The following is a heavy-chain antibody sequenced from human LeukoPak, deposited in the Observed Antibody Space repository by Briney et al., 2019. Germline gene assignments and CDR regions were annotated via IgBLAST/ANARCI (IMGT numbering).Heavy chain of an antibody. CDR2: INPNSGGT. CDR3: ARSLLWFGELLSFNAFDP. CDR1: GYTFGTHW. J-gene: IGHJ5*02. D-gene: IGHD3-10*01. Sequence: ASVKVSCKASGYTFGTHWMHWVRQAPGQGLEWMGWINPNSGGTNYAQKFQGRVTMTRNTSISTAYMELSSLRSEDTAVYYCARSLLWFGELLSFNAFDPWGQGTLVTVSS. V-gene: IGHV1-2*02.